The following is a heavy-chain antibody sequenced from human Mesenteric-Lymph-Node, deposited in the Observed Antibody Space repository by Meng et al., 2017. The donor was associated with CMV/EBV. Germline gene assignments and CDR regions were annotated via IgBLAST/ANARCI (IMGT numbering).Heavy chain of an antibody. CDR1: GYIFTGYY. CDR3: ARGASTSKLGDY. CDR2: MNPNSGNT. Sequence: ASVKVSCKASGYIFTGYYMHWVRQATGQGLEWMGWMNPNSGNTGYAQKFQGRVTMTRNTSISTAYMELSSLRSEDTAVYYCARGASTSKLGDYWGQGTLVTVSS. J-gene: IGHJ4*02. D-gene: IGHD2-2*01. V-gene: IGHV1-8*02.